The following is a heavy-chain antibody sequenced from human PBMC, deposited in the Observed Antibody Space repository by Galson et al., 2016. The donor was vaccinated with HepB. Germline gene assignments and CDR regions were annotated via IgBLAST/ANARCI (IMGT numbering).Heavy chain of an antibody. CDR2: ISAKNGNT. J-gene: IGHJ4*02. CDR1: GGTFSIYA. Sequence: SVKVSCKASGGTFSIYAISWVRQAPGQGLEWMGWISAKNGNTRYAQKLQDRVTMTTDTSTSTAYMELRRLRSDDPAMYYCARESMPGPWGDYWGQGTLVTVSS. V-gene: IGHV1-18*01. CDR3: ARESMPGPWGDY. D-gene: IGHD7-27*01.